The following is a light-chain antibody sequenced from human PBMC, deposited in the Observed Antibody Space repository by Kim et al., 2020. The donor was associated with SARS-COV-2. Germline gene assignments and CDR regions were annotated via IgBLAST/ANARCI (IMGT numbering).Light chain of an antibody. Sequence: QTVVTQEPSPSVSPGGTVTLTCDLTSGSVSTNYYPSWYQQTPGQAPRALIYNTKTRSSGVPDRFSGSILGNRAALTITGAQAGDESVYYCVLYLDGAYWVFGGGTQLTVL. CDR1: SGSVSTNYY. V-gene: IGLV8-61*01. CDR3: VLYLDGAYWV. J-gene: IGLJ3*02. CDR2: NTK.